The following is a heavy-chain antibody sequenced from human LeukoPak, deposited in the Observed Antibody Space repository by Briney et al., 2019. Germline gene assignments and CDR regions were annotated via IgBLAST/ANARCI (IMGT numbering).Heavy chain of an antibody. CDR3: AGSTPGYGDTDC. CDR1: GGTFSSYA. J-gene: IGHJ4*02. D-gene: IGHD4/OR15-4a*01. V-gene: IGHV1-69*05. CDR2: IIPIFGTA. Sequence: PVKVSCKASGGTFSSYAISWVRQAPGQGLEWMGRIIPIFGTANYAQKFQGRVTITTDESTSTAYMELSSLRSEDTAVYYCAGSTPGYGDTDCWGQGTLVTVSS.